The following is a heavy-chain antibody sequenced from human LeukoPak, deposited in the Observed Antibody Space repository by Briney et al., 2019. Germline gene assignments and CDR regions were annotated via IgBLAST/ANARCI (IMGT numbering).Heavy chain of an antibody. J-gene: IGHJ4*02. Sequence: SVKVSCKASGGTFSSYAISWVRQAPGQWLEWMGGIIPIFGTANYAQKFQGRVTITADESTSTAYMELSSLRSEDTAVYYCATNPGGVTTAYDYWGQGTLVTVSS. D-gene: IGHD4-17*01. CDR1: GGTFSSYA. CDR2: IIPIFGTA. V-gene: IGHV1-69*13. CDR3: ATNPGGVTTAYDY.